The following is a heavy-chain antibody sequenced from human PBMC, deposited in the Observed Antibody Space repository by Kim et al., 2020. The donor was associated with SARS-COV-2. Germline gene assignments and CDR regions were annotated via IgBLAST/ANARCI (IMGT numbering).Heavy chain of an antibody. Sequence: SETLSLTCSVSGGSISSSSYYWGWIRQPPGKGLEWIGSIFYSGDTYYNPSLKSRVTISVDTSKNQFSLKLSSVTAADTAVYFCARIGYDSSGYYLFDYWG. J-gene: IGHJ4*01. CDR2: IFYSGDT. CDR1: GGSISSSSYY. V-gene: IGHV4-39*07. CDR3: ARIGYDSSGYYLFDY. D-gene: IGHD3-22*01.